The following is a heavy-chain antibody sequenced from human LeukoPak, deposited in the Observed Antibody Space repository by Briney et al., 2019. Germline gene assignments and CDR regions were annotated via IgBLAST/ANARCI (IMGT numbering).Heavy chain of an antibody. J-gene: IGHJ3*02. D-gene: IGHD5-18*01. CDR1: GGSISSYY. V-gene: IGHV4-59*01. Sequence: SETLSLTCTVSGGSISSYYWSWIRQPPGKGLEWIGYIYYSGSTNCNPSLKSRVTISVDTSKNQFSLKLSSVTAADTAVYCCARAIGGLYSYGPVVNAFDIWGQGTMVTVSS. CDR2: IYYSGST. CDR3: ARAIGGLYSYGPVVNAFDI.